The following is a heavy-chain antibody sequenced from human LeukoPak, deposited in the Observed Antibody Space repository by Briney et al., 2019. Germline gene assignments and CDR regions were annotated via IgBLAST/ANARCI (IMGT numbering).Heavy chain of an antibody. Sequence: SETLSLTCTVSGGSISSGSYYWSWIRQPAGKGLEWIGRIYTSGSTNYNPSLKSRVTISVDTSKNQFSLKLSSVTAADTAVYYCAVRARDYDFWSGYSPPDYWGQGTLVTVSS. CDR3: AVRARDYDFWSGYSPPDY. CDR1: GGSISSGSYY. J-gene: IGHJ4*02. D-gene: IGHD3-3*01. CDR2: IYTSGST. V-gene: IGHV4-61*02.